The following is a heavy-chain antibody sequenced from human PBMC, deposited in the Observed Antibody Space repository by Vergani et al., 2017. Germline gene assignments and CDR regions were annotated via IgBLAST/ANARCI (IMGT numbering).Heavy chain of an antibody. CDR3: ARYTETTGTANDAFDI. V-gene: IGHV5-51*03. CDR1: GYSFTSYW. Sequence: EVQLVQSGAEVKKPGESLKISCKGSGYSFTSYWIGWVRQMPGKGLEWMGIIYPGDSDTRYSPSFQGQVTISADKSISTAYLQWSSLKASDTAMYYCARYTETTGTANDAFDIWGQGTMVTVSS. D-gene: IGHD1-1*01. J-gene: IGHJ3*02. CDR2: IYPGDSDT.